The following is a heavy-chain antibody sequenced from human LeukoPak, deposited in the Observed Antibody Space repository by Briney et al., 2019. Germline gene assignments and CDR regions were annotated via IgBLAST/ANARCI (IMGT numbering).Heavy chain of an antibody. CDR2: ISWDGGST. CDR3: AKEASGGFYDSSGYSNYFDY. Sequence: GGSLRLSCAASGFTFDDYAMHWVRQAPGKGLEWVSLISWDGGSTCYADSVKGRFTISRDNSKNSLYLQMSSLGAEDTALYYCAKEASGGFYDSSGYSNYFDYWGQGTLVTVSS. CDR1: GFTFDDYA. V-gene: IGHV3-43D*03. D-gene: IGHD3-22*01. J-gene: IGHJ4*02.